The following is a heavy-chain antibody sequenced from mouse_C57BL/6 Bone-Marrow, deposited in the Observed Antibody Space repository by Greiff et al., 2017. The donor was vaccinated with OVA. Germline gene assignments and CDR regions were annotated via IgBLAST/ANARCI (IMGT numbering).Heavy chain of an antibody. CDR1: GFNIKDDF. Sequence: EVMLVESGAELVRPGASVKLSCTASGFNIKDDFMHWVKQRPEQGLEWIGWIDPENGDTEYASKFQGKATITADTSSNTAYLQLSSLTSEDTAVYYCTTTGSSHYYAMDYWGQGTSVTVSS. V-gene: IGHV14-4*01. J-gene: IGHJ4*01. CDR2: IDPENGDT. CDR3: TTTGSSHYYAMDY. D-gene: IGHD1-1*01.